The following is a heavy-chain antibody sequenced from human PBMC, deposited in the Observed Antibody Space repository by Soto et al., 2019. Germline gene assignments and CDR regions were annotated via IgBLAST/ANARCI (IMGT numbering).Heavy chain of an antibody. D-gene: IGHD1-26*01. Sequence: RRSLHCTFSDDSVSNGGSYWSCIRKHPGKGLEWIGYTYYVGSPYYNPSPQSRVTISVDTSKNQVSLKLSSVTAADTAVYYCARAGGTVAAINFYGLDVWGQGTTVTVSS. J-gene: IGHJ6*02. CDR3: ARAGGTVAAINFYGLDV. CDR1: DDSVSNGGSY. CDR2: TYYVGSP. V-gene: IGHV4-31*03.